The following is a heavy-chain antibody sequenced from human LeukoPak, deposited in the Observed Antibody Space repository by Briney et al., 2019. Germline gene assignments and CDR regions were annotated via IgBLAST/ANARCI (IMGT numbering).Heavy chain of an antibody. CDR3: ARRGYGDGWMFDY. CDR1: GYRFTSYW. CDR2: IFPGDSDT. J-gene: IGHJ4*02. D-gene: IGHD5-24*01. V-gene: IGHV5-51*01. Sequence: GESLKISCKGSGYRFTSYWIGWVRQMPGKGLEWMGIIFPGDSDTRYSPSFQGQVTISADKSISTAYLQWSSLKASDTAMYYCARRGYGDGWMFDYWGQGTLVTVSS.